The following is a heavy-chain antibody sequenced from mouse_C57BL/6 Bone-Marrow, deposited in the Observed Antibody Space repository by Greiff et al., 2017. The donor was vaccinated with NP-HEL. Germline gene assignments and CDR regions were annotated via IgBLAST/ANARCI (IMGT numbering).Heavy chain of an antibody. CDR1: GFTFSSYG. CDR2: ISSGGSYT. V-gene: IGHV5-6*01. CDR3: ARHGGYIDY. J-gene: IGHJ2*01. Sequence: DVQLVESGGDLVKPGGSLKLSCAASGFTFSSYGMSWVRQTPDKRLEWVATISSGGSYTYYPDSVKGRFTISRDNAKNTLYLQMSSLKSEDTAMYYCARHGGYIDYWGQGTTLTVSS.